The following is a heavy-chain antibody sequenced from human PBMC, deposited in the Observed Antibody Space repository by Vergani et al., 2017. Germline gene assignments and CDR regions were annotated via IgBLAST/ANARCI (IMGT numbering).Heavy chain of an antibody. CDR3: AKLTGGWDYYGMHV. Sequence: QLQLQESGPGLVKPSETLSLTCTVSGCSISSSSYYWGWIRQPPGKGLEWIGSIYYSGSNYYNPSLKSRVTISVDTSKNQFSLKLSSVTAADTAVYYCAKLTGGWDYYGMHVWSQGTTVTVSS. CDR2: IYYSGSN. CDR1: GCSISSSSYY. D-gene: IGHD7-27*01. V-gene: IGHV4-39*01. J-gene: IGHJ6*02.